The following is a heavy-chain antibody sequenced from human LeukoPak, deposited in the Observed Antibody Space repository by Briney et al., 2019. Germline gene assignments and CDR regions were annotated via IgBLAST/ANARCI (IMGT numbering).Heavy chain of an antibody. CDR1: GGTFSSYA. CDR3: ARLLTREFGAFDI. D-gene: IGHD3-10*01. J-gene: IGHJ3*02. CDR2: IIPIFGIA. Sequence: GASVKVSCKASGGTFSSYAISWVRQAPGQGLEWMGRIIPIFGIANYAQKFQGRVTITADKSTSTAYMELRSLRSEDTAVYYCARLLTREFGAFDIWGQGTMVTVSS. V-gene: IGHV1-69*04.